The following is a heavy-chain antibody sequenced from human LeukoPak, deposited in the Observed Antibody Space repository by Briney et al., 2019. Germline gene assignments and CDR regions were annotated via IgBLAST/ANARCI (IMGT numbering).Heavy chain of an antibody. D-gene: IGHD3-3*01. V-gene: IGHV3-23*01. CDR2: ISGNGGST. J-gene: IGHJ4*02. CDR3: ANELPTNYDFWSGPDPGVY. CDR1: GFTFRNYA. Sequence: PGGSLRLSCAASGFTFRNYAMSWVRQAPGKGLEWVSGISGNGGSTYYADYVKGRFTIFRDNTKNTLFLQMNSLRAEDTAVYYCANELPTNYDFWSGPDPGVYWGQGTLVTVSS.